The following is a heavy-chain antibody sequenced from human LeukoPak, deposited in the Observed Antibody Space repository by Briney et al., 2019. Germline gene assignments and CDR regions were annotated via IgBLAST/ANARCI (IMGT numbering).Heavy chain of an antibody. J-gene: IGHJ6*02. CDR3: ARVLANYYYGIDV. V-gene: IGHV4-59*01. CDR1: GAAITSYY. D-gene: IGHD3-3*01. Sequence: SETLSLTCTVSGAAITSYYWSWIRQSPGKGLEWLGYIYYNGRTNYNPSLKSRVTISEDTSKNQFSLKLSSVTAADTAVYYCARVLANYYYGIDVWGQGTTVTVSS. CDR2: IYYNGRT.